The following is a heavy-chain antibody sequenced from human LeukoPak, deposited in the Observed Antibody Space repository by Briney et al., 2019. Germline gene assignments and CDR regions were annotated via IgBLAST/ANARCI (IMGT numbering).Heavy chain of an antibody. CDR2: THYSGST. J-gene: IGHJ6*02. CDR3: ARLYPLVSISTYHYHPLDG. V-gene: IGHV4-59*08. D-gene: IGHD2-8*02. CDR1: GAPITNSY. Sequence: SETLSLTCTVSGAPITNSYWGWIRQPPGKGLEWIGFTHYSGSTSSNPSLKSRVAMSVDTSKNQFSLRVTPVTAADTAVYYCARLYPLVSISTYHYHPLDGWGQGTTGTVS.